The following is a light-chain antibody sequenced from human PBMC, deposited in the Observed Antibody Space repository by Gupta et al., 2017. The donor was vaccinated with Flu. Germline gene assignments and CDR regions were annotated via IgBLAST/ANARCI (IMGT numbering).Light chain of an antibody. CDR2: KAS. CDR3: QQYDSAPCN. V-gene: IGKV1-5*03. Sequence: IQLPQSPSTLSASVGDRVTITCRARQSLNSRLAWYQQKPGKAPKLLIYKASTLESGVPARFSGSGSATDFTLTISSLQPDDVATYYCQQYDSAPCNFGQGTKVEIK. J-gene: IGKJ2*02. CDR1: QSLNSR.